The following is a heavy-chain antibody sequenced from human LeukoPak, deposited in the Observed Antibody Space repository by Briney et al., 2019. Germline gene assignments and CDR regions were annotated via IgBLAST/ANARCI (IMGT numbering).Heavy chain of an antibody. CDR1: GYTFTSYY. D-gene: IGHD4-17*01. J-gene: IGHJ4*01. CDR2: INPSGGST. CDR3: ARVRTPYGDYHYFDY. V-gene: IGHV1-46*01. Sequence: ASVKVSCKASGYTFTSYYMHWVRQAPGQGLEWMGIINPSGGSTSYAQKFQGRVTMTRDTSTSTVYMELSSLRSEDTAVYYCARVRTPYGDYHYFDYWGQEPWSPSPQ.